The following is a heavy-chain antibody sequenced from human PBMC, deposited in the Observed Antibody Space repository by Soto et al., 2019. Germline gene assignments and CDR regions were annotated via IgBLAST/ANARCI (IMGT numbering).Heavy chain of an antibody. D-gene: IGHD6-13*01. CDR1: GFTFSRYW. CDR2: INPDGSEK. CDR3: ARAYSSSPLFEDYFDY. J-gene: IGHJ4*02. Sequence: PGGSLRLSCAGSGFTFSRYWMTWVRQGPGKGLEWVADINPDGSEKFFADSVKGRFTISRDNAKNSLYLQMNSLRAEDTAVYFCARAYSSSPLFEDYFDYWGQGALVPVSS. V-gene: IGHV3-7*04.